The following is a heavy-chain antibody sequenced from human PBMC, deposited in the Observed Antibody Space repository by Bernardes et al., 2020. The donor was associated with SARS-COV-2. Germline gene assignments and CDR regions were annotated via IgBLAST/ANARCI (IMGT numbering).Heavy chain of an antibody. Sequence: SETLSLTCTVSGGSISSGSYYWSWIRQPAGKGLEWIGRIYTSGSTNYNPSLKSRVTISVDTSKNQFSLKLSSVTAADTAVYYCARGGDLDCGGDCYWFDPWGQGTLVTVSS. D-gene: IGHD2-21*02. CDR2: IYTSGST. V-gene: IGHV4-61*02. CDR1: GGSISSGSYY. J-gene: IGHJ5*02. CDR3: ARGGDLDCGGDCYWFDP.